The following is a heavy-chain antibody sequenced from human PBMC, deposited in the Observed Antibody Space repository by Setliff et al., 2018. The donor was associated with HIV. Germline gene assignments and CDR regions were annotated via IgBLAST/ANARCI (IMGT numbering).Heavy chain of an antibody. CDR1: GYTFSKYY. J-gene: IGHJ3*02. D-gene: IGHD3-9*01. Sequence: ASVKVPCKSSGYTFSKYYIHWVRQAPGPGLEWMGVINPNGGATGYAEKFQGRVIMTRNPSTTTVYMDLSSLRSEDTAIYYCARDRALTDRPPKVFDIWGQGTLVTVS. CDR3: ARDRALTDRPPKVFDI. V-gene: IGHV1-46*01. CDR2: INPNGGAT.